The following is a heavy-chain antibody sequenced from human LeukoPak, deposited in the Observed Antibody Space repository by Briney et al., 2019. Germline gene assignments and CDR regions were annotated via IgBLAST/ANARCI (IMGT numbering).Heavy chain of an antibody. Sequence: PSETLSLTCTVSGYSISSGYYWGWIRQPPGKGLEWIGNRSTYYNPSLKSRVTISVDTSKNQFSLKVSSVSAADTAVYYCARAYSSSWYWNWFDPWGQGTLVTVSS. J-gene: IGHJ5*02. CDR2: RST. V-gene: IGHV4-38-2*02. CDR1: GYSISSGYY. CDR3: ARAYSSSWYWNWFDP. D-gene: IGHD6-13*01.